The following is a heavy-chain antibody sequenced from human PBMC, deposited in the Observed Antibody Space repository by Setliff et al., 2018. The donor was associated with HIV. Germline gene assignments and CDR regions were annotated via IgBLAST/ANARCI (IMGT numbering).Heavy chain of an antibody. Sequence: SETLSLTCAVSGGSISSGGYSWTWIRQPPGKGLEGIAYIFHRGRIYYNPTIKSRVTMSVDRSKNHLSLNVTSVTAADTAVYYCARSQGDYAGSGQDYNAIAAFDKWGQGTLVTVSS. D-gene: IGHD3-10*01. V-gene: IGHV4-30-2*01. CDR2: IFHRGRI. J-gene: IGHJ4*02. CDR3: ARSQGDYAGSGQDYNAIAAFDK. CDR1: GGSISSGGYS.